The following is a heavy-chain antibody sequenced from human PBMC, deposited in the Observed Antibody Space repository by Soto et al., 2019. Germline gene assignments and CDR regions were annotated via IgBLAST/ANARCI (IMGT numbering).Heavy chain of an antibody. Sequence: AQLVESGGDLVQPGESLRLSCAASGFAFSDCSMNWVRQAPGKGPEWVAYISSSGSTTHYAESVKGRFTVSRDNAKNSLYLQMNSLRDDDTGVYYCARDQRPKPFDLWGQGSLVSVSS. J-gene: IGHJ4*02. V-gene: IGHV3-48*02. CDR1: GFAFSDCS. CDR3: ARDQRPKPFDL. CDR2: ISSSGSTT.